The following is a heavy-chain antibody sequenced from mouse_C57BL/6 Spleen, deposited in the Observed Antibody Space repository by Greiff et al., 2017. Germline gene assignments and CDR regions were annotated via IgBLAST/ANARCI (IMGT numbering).Heavy chain of an antibody. Sequence: QVQLKQSGPGILQPSQTLSLSCSFSGFSLSTFGMGVGWIRQPSGKGLEWLAHIWWDDDKYYNPALKSRLTISKDTSKNQVFLKIANVHTAATATYYCARITTTVVEDWYFDVWGTGTTVTVSS. D-gene: IGHD1-1*01. J-gene: IGHJ1*03. V-gene: IGHV8-8*01. CDR2: IWWDDDK. CDR3: ARITTTVVEDWYFDV. CDR1: GFSLSTFGMG.